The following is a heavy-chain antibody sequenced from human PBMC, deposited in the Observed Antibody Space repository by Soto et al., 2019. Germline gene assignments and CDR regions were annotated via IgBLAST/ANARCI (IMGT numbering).Heavy chain of an antibody. V-gene: IGHV6-1*01. CDR2: TYYRSKWYN. Sequence: SQTLSLTCAISGDSVSSNSAAWNWIRQSPSRGLEWLGRTYYRSKWYNDYAVSVRSRVTIIPDTSENQFSLQLNSVTPEDTAMYYCARDRARSGWYWVFDYWGQGTLVTVSS. D-gene: IGHD6-13*01. J-gene: IGHJ4*02. CDR1: GDSVSSNSAA. CDR3: ARDRARSGWYWVFDY.